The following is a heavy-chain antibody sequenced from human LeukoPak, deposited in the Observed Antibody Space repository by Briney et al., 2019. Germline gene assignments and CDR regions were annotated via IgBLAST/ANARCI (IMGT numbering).Heavy chain of an antibody. J-gene: IGHJ4*02. CDR2: ISAYNGNT. D-gene: IGHD4-17*01. Sequence: ASVKVSCKASGYTFTSYGISWVRQAPGQGLEWMGWISAYNGNTNYAQKLQGRVTMTTDTSTSTAYMELRSLRSDDTAVYYCASRKRGDYIALEFDYWGQGTLVTVSS. CDR1: GYTFTSYG. CDR3: ASRKRGDYIALEFDY. V-gene: IGHV1-18*01.